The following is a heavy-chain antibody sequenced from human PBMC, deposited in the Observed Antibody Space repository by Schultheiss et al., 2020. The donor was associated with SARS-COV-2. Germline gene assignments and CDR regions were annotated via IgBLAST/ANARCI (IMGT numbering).Heavy chain of an antibody. D-gene: IGHD6-6*01. CDR3: ATQYGSSSENY. CDR1: GFTFSSYA. V-gene: IGHV3-30*04. Sequence: GGSLRLSCAASGFTFSSYAMHWVRQAPGKGLEWVAVISYDGSNKYYADSVKGRFTISRDNSKNTLYLQMNSLRAEDTAVYYCATQYGSSSENYWGQGTLVTVSS. J-gene: IGHJ4*02. CDR2: ISYDGSNK.